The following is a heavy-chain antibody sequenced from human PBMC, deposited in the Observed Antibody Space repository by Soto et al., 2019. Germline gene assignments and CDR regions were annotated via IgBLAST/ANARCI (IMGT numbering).Heavy chain of an antibody. J-gene: IGHJ4*02. CDR1: GFTFSNYG. D-gene: IGHD1-1*01. Sequence: SLRLSCAVSGFTFSNYGIHWVRQAPGKGLEWVAVIWYDGFNKYYADSVKGRFTISRDASKNTLYLQINSLRVEDTAIYYCARVPFGTTRDFDFWVQGTLATVSS. CDR2: IWYDGFNK. V-gene: IGHV3-33*01. CDR3: ARVPFGTTRDFDF.